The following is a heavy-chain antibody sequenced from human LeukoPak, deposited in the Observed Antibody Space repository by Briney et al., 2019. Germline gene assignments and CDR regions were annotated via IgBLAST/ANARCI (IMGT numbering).Heavy chain of an antibody. Sequence: GGSLRLSCAASGFMFSGYSMNWVRQAPGKGLEWVSAISGSGGSTYYADSVKGRFTISRDNSKNTLYLQMNSPRAEDTAVYYCAKEEGLGHYYDSSGYRYWGQGTLVTVSS. CDR3: AKEEGLGHYYDSSGYRY. J-gene: IGHJ4*02. D-gene: IGHD3-22*01. V-gene: IGHV3-23*01. CDR2: ISGSGGST. CDR1: GFMFSGYS.